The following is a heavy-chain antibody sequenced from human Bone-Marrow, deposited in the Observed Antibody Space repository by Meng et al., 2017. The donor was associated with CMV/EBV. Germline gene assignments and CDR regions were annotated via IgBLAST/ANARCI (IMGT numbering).Heavy chain of an antibody. CDR1: GGSISSYY. D-gene: IGHD2-8*01. J-gene: IGHJ4*02. CDR2: IYYSGST. V-gene: IGHV4-59*12. CDR3: AKIDIGYCTNGVCYTDDY. Sequence: SETLSLTCTVSGGSISSYYWSWIRQPPGKGLEWIGSIYYSGSTYYNPSLKSRVTISVDTSKNQFSLKLSSVTAADTAVYHCAKIDIGYCTNGVCYTDDYWGQGTLVTVSS.